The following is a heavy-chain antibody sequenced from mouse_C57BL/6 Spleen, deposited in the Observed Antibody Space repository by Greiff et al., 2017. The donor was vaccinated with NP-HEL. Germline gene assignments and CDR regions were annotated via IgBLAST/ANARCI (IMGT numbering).Heavy chain of an antibody. V-gene: IGHV1-80*01. J-gene: IGHJ1*03. Sequence: QVQLQQSGAELVKPGASVKISCKASGYAFSSYWMNWVKQRPGKGLEWIGQIYPGDGDTNYNGKFKGKATLTADKSSSTAYMQLSSLTSEDSAVYFCARSSITTVVPDWYFDVWGTGTTVTVSS. CDR2: IYPGDGDT. CDR1: GYAFSSYW. CDR3: ARSSITTVVPDWYFDV. D-gene: IGHD1-1*01.